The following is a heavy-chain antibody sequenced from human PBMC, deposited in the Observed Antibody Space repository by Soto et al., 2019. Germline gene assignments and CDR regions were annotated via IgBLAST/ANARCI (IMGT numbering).Heavy chain of an antibody. Sequence: PSETLSLTCAVSGYSISTGFNWAWIRQPPGKGLEWIGSIYHSGSTYYNLSLKSRVTISSDASKNQISLKLSSVTAADTALYYCARDWGTGHTDSDSWGPGTLVTVSS. CDR1: GYSISTGFN. J-gene: IGHJ4*02. D-gene: IGHD1-1*01. CDR2: IYHSGST. CDR3: ARDWGTGHTDSDS. V-gene: IGHV4-38-2*02.